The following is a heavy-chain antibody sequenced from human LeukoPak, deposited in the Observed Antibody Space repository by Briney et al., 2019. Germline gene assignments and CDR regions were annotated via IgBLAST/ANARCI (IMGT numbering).Heavy chain of an antibody. Sequence: SVRVSCKASGGTFSSYTISWVRQAPGQGLEWMGRIITILGIANYAQKFQGRVTITADKSTSTAYMELSSLRSEDTAVYYCAREAGSGYGGRGPLVTSSS. V-gene: IGHV1-69*04. J-gene: IGHJ4*02. CDR3: AREAGSGY. CDR1: GGTFSSYT. D-gene: IGHD2-15*01. CDR2: IITILGIA.